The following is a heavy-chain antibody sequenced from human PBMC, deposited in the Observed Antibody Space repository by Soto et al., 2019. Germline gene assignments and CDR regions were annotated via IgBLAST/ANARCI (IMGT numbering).Heavy chain of an antibody. J-gene: IGHJ4*02. CDR3: SKRARYSGSYYEAFVDY. D-gene: IGHD1-26*01. V-gene: IGHV3-23*01. CDR2: ISGSGGST. CDR1: GFTFSSYA. Sequence: HPGGSLRLSCAASGFTFSSYAMSWVRQAPGKGLEWVSAISGSGGSTYYADSVKGRFTISRDNSKNTLYLQMNSLRAEDTAVYYCSKRARYSGSYYEAFVDYWGQGTLVTVSS.